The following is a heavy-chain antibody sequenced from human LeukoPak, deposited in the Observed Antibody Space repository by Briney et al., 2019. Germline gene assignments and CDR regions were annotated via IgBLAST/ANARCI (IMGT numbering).Heavy chain of an antibody. D-gene: IGHD1-26*01. CDR3: ARGIVGATRYWYFDL. Sequence: SETLSLTCTVSGGSISSSGSYWAWIRQPPGEGLEWIANVYYNGNTYYNSSLKSRVTISADTSKNQFSLQLNSVTPEDTAVYYCARGIVGATRYWYFDLWGRGTLVTVSS. CDR2: VYYNGNT. CDR1: GGSISSSGSY. J-gene: IGHJ2*01. V-gene: IGHV4-39*01.